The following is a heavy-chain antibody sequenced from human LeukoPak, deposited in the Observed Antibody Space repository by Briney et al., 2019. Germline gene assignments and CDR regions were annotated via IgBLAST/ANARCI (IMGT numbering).Heavy chain of an antibody. CDR3: TTAPIGTKDY. CDR2: IYHSGST. D-gene: IGHD1-7*01. Sequence: RSETLSLTCTVSGYSISSGYWWGWIRQPPGKGLEWIGSIYHSGSTYYNPSLKSRVTISVDTSKNQFSLKMRSVTAADTAVYYCTTAPIGTKDYWGQGTLVAVSS. V-gene: IGHV4-38-2*02. J-gene: IGHJ4*02. CDR1: GYSISSGYW.